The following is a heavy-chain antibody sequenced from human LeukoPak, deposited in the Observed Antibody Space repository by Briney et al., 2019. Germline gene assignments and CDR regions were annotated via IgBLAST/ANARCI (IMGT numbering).Heavy chain of an antibody. CDR3: ARVAAAGTFDY. CDR2: IYTSGST. J-gene: IGHJ4*02. D-gene: IGHD6-13*01. CDR1: GGSISSYY. Sequence: SETLSLTCTVSGGSISSYYGSWIRQPAGKGLEWIGRIYTSGSTNYNPSLKSRVTMSVDTSKNQFSLKLSSVTAADTAVYYRARVAAAGTFDYWGQGTLVTVSS. V-gene: IGHV4-4*07.